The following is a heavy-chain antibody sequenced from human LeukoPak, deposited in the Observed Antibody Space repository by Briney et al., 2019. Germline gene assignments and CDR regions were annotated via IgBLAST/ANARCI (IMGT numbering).Heavy chain of an antibody. J-gene: IGHJ4*02. Sequence: VASVKVSCKASGYTFTGYYMHWVRQAPGQGLEWLAWINLNSGGTNYAQKFQGRVTMTRDTSISTAYMELSRLKSDDTAVYYCARGASYYYDSSGNSNFDYWGQGTLVSVSS. CDR2: INLNSGGT. CDR3: ARGASYYYDSSGNSNFDY. CDR1: GYTFTGYY. V-gene: IGHV1-2*02. D-gene: IGHD3-22*01.